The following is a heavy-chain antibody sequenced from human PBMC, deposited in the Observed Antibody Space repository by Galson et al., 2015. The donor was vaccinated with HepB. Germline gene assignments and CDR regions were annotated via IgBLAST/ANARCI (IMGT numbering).Heavy chain of an antibody. V-gene: IGHV4-4*07. CDR1: GGSISSYY. D-gene: IGHD3-10*01. CDR2: VYTSGST. CDR3: ARGSDGSETDSFDY. J-gene: IGHJ4*02. Sequence: SETLSLTCTVSGGSISSYYWGWIRQPAGKGLEWIGRVYTSGSTNYNPSLKSRVTMSVDTSKNQVSLRLTSVTAADTAVYYCARGSDGSETDSFDYWGQGTLVTVSS.